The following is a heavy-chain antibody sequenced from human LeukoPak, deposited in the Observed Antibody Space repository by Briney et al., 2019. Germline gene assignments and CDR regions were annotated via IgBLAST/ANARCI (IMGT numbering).Heavy chain of an antibody. D-gene: IGHD6-13*01. J-gene: IGHJ4*02. Sequence: GESLKISCKGSGYSFTSYWISWVLQTPGKGLKWVGRIDPSDSYTNYSPSFQGHVTISADKSISTAYLQWSSLKASDTAMYYCARHEQQLPAAEVDYWGQGTLVTVSS. CDR3: ARHEQQLPAAEVDY. V-gene: IGHV5-10-1*01. CDR2: IDPSDSYT. CDR1: GYSFTSYW.